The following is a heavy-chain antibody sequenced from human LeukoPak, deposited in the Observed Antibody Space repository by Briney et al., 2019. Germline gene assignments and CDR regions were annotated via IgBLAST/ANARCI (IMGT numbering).Heavy chain of an antibody. CDR1: GGSVSSGSYY. CDR2: INHSGST. J-gene: IGHJ3*02. D-gene: IGHD6-13*01. CDR3: ARDGTAAGLDDAFDI. V-gene: IGHV4-39*07. Sequence: PSETLSLTCTVSGGSVSSGSYYWSWIRQPPGKGLEWIGEINHSGSTNYNPSLKSRVTISVDTSKNQFSLKLSSVTAADTAVYYCARDGTAAGLDDAFDIWGQGTMVTVSS.